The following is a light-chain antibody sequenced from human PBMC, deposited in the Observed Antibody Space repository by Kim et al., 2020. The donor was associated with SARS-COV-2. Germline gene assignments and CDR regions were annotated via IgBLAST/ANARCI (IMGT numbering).Light chain of an antibody. CDR3: QQRDSWPIT. Sequence: EIVLTQSPGTLSLSPGERATLSCRASQSVSSNYLAWYQQKPAQAPRLLIYGASSRATGIPDRFSGSGSGTDFTLTISSLEPEDFAVYYCQQRDSWPITFGQGTRLEI. J-gene: IGKJ5*01. CDR1: QSVSSNY. CDR2: GAS. V-gene: IGKV3-20*01.